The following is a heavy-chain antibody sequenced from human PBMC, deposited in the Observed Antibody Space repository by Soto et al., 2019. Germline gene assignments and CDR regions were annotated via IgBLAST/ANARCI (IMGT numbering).Heavy chain of an antibody. V-gene: IGHV3-23*01. Sequence: VQLSESGGGLVQPGGSLRLSCAASGFTFSSFALSWVRQAPGKGLEWVAAINGGGDDTDYADSVKGRFTISRDNSKNTLFLQMNSLRAEDTAVYHCAGPGYSSQDYWGQGTLVTVSS. CDR1: GFTFSSFA. CDR3: AGPGYSSQDY. J-gene: IGHJ4*02. D-gene: IGHD5-18*01. CDR2: INGGGDDT.